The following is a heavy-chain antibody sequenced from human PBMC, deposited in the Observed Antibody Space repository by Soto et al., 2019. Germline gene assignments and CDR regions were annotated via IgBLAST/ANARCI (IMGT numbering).Heavy chain of an antibody. CDR2: ISGSGRST. CDR3: AKDQSPYIY. D-gene: IGHD1-1*01. Sequence: GGSLRLSCAASGFTFSSDGMSWVRQAPGKGLEWVSGISGSGRSTYYADSVKGRFTISRDISKNTLHLQMNSLRAEDTAIYYCAKDQSPYIYLGQGTLVTVSS. V-gene: IGHV3-23*01. CDR1: GFTFSSDG. J-gene: IGHJ4*02.